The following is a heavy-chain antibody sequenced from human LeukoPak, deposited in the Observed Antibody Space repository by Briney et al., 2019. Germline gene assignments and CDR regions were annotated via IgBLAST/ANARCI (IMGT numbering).Heavy chain of an antibody. D-gene: IGHD1-26*01. Sequence: ASVKVSCKASGGTFSSYAISWVRQAPGQGLEWMGRIIPILGIANYAQKFQGRVTITADKSTSTAYVELSSLRSEDTAVYYCARVAGAYWRYFQHWGQGTLVTVSS. CDR2: IIPILGIA. V-gene: IGHV1-69*04. J-gene: IGHJ1*01. CDR3: ARVAGAYWRYFQH. CDR1: GGTFSSYA.